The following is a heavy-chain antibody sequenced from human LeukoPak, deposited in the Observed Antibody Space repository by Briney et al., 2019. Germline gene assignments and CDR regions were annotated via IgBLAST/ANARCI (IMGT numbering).Heavy chain of an antibody. D-gene: IGHD3-22*01. CDR2: ISGVGRTT. V-gene: IGHV3-23*01. J-gene: IGHJ4*02. CDR3: AKDNTYDDSGYYLNY. CDR1: GFTFTNFA. Sequence: GGSLRLSCAASGFTFTNFAMSCVRQAPGRGLEWVSAISGVGRTTYYADSVKGRFTISRDNSNNMLYLELNNLGAEDTAIYYCAKDNTYDDSGYYLNYWGQGTLVTVSS.